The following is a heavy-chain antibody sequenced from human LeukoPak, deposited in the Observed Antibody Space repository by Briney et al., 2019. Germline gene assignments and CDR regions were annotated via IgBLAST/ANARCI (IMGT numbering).Heavy chain of an antibody. V-gene: IGHV1-18*01. CDR2: ISAYNGNT. CDR1: GYTFTSYG. D-gene: IGHD3-22*01. J-gene: IGHJ6*02. CDR3: AGGDSSDPYYYYGMDV. Sequence: GASVKVSCKASGYTFTSYGISWVRQAPGQGLEWMGWISAYNGNTNYAQKLQGRVTMTTDTSTSTAYMELRSLRSDDTAVYYCAGGDSSDPYYYYGMDVWGQGTAVTVSS.